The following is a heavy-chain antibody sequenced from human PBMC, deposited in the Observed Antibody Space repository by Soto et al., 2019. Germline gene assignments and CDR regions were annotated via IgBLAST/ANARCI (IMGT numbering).Heavy chain of an antibody. CDR1: RGTFGSYA. CDR3: ERTSLVITNRFDY. J-gene: IGHJ4*02. CDR2: IIPIFGTA. Sequence: SVNVSCKQSRGTFGSYAMRWVRQAPGQGLEWMGGIIPIFGTANYAQKLQGRVTITADASTSTDHMELSSRRAEDTAEDYCERTSLVITNRFDYWGQGTLVTVYS. V-gene: IGHV1-69*13. D-gene: IGHD3-22*01.